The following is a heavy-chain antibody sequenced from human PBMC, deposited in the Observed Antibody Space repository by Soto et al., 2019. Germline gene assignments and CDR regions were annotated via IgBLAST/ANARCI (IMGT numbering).Heavy chain of an antibody. J-gene: IGHJ4*02. D-gene: IGHD2-15*01. CDR1: GFTFGDYA. CDR2: IRSKAYGGTT. CDR3: TSHLQYCSGGSCYPTHFDY. Sequence: EVQLVESGGGLVKPGRSLRLSCTASGFTFGDYAMSWFRQAPGKGLEWVGFIRSKAYGGTTEYAASVKGRFTISRDDSKSIAYLQMNSLKTEDTAVYYCTSHLQYCSGGSCYPTHFDYWGQGTLVTVSS. V-gene: IGHV3-49*05.